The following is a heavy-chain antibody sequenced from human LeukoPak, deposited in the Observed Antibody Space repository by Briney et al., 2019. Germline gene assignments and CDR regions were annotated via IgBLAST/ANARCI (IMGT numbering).Heavy chain of an antibody. CDR3: ASRTIGSGSYYYFDL. V-gene: IGHV4-30-2*01. Sequence: SETLSLTCTVSGDSISSSSYYWGWIRQPPGKGLEWIGYIYHSGSTYYNPSLKSRVTISVDRSKNQFSLKLSSVTAADTAVYYCASRTIGSGSYYYFDLWGRGTLVTVSS. CDR1: GDSISSSSYY. D-gene: IGHD3-10*01. CDR2: IYHSGST. J-gene: IGHJ2*01.